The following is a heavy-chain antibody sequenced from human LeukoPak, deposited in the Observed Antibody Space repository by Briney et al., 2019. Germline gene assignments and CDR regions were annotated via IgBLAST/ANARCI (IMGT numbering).Heavy chain of an antibody. J-gene: IGHJ4*02. V-gene: IGHV1-46*01. D-gene: IGHD3-16*01. CDR2: INPSGGST. CDR3: ARDQGGIYLDY. Sequence: GASVNVSCKASGYTFTSYYMHWVRQAPGQGLEWMGIINPSGGSTSYAQKFQGRVTMTRDTSTSTVYMELSSLRSEDTAVYYCARDQGGIYLDYWGQGTLVTVSS. CDR1: GYTFTSYY.